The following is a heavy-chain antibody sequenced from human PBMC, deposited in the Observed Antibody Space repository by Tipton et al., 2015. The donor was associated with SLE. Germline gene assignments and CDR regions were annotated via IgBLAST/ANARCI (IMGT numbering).Heavy chain of an antibody. CDR2: IYYSGST. J-gene: IGHJ6*02. Sequence: TLSLTCTVSGGSLSSHYWSWIRQPPGKGLEWIGYIYYSGSTNYNPSLKSRVTISVDTSKNQFSLKLSSVTAADTAVYYCARDDCGGDCYGYYYYYGMDVWGQGTTVTVSS. CDR1: GGSLSSHY. D-gene: IGHD2-21*02. CDR3: ARDDCGGDCYGYYYYYGMDV. V-gene: IGHV4-59*11.